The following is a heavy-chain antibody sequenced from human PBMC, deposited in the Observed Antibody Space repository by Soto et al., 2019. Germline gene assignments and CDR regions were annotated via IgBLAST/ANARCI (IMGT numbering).Heavy chain of an antibody. CDR1: GFTFSTYA. CDR3: AKIAGGSSCDY. Sequence: EVQLLESGGGLVQPGGSLRLSCAASGFTFSTYAMTWVRQAPGRGLEWVSAISSSGGGTFYADSVKGRFTMPRDNSKNILYLQMSSLRAEDTAVYYWAKIAGGSSCDYWGQGTLVTVSS. V-gene: IGHV3-23*01. J-gene: IGHJ4*02. D-gene: IGHD3-16*01. CDR2: ISSSGGGT.